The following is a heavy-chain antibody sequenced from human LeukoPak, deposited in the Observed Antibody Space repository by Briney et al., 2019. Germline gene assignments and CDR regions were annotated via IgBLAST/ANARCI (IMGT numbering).Heavy chain of an antibody. CDR2: INSDGSRT. CDR3: ARVGARLGAFDI. CDR1: GFTFSSYW. V-gene: IGHV3-74*01. J-gene: IGHJ3*02. Sequence: GGALRLSCAASGFTFSSYWMHWVRQAPGKGRVWVSRINSDGSRTSYADSVKGRFTISRDNAKNTLYLQMNSLRAEDTAVYYCARVGARLGAFDIWGQGTMVTVSS. D-gene: IGHD6-25*01.